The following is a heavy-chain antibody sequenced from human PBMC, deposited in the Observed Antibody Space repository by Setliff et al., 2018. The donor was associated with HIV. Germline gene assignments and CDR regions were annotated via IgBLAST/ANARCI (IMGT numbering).Heavy chain of an antibody. CDR3: ARDSMYSSGWYGWYFDL. CDR1: GGSISNFY. Sequence: SETLSLTCSVSGGSISNFYWSWIRQPPGKGLEWVGHIYSTGDTNYNPSLKSRVTISVDTSKNQFSLNLNSVTAADTAVYYCARDSMYSSGWYGWYFDLWGRGTLVTVSS. CDR2: IYSTGDT. V-gene: IGHV4-59*12. J-gene: IGHJ2*01. D-gene: IGHD6-19*01.